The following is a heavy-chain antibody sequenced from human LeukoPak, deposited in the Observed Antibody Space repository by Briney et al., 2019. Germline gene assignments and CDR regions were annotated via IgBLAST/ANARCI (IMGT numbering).Heavy chain of an antibody. Sequence: HSGGSLRLSCAASGLTFSSYWMSWVRQAPGKGLEWVANIKQDGSEKYYVDSVKGRFTISRDNAKNSLYLQMNSLRAEDTAVYYCARVGPRPYYYYYMDVWGKGTTVTVSS. J-gene: IGHJ6*03. CDR3: ARVGPRPYYYYYMDV. V-gene: IGHV3-7*01. CDR1: GLTFSSYW. CDR2: IKQDGSEK.